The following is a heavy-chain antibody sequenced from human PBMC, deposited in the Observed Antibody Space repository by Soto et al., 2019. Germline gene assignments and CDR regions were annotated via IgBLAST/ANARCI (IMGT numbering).Heavy chain of an antibody. D-gene: IGHD5-18*01. CDR2: IYYSGSI. CDR1: GGSISSGGYS. V-gene: IGHV4-61*08. Sequence: SETLSLTCAVSGGSISSGGYSCSWIRQPPGKGLEWIGYIYYSGSINYNPSLKSRITISVDTSKNQLSLKLTSVSAADTAVYYCARQPPDTAAFDIWGQGTMVTVSS. CDR3: ARQPPDTAAFDI. J-gene: IGHJ3*02.